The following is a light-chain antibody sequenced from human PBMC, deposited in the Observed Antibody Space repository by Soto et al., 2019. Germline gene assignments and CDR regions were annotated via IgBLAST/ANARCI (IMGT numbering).Light chain of an antibody. CDR3: QQYNSYST. J-gene: IGKJ1*01. Sequence: EIQMTQSPSTLSSSLGDGVTIPCRASESISSWLAWYRQKPGKAPKLLIYDASSLESGVQSRFSGSGSGTESTLTIRSLQPDDFATYYCQQYNSYSTCGQGTKVDIK. CDR1: ESISSW. CDR2: DAS. V-gene: IGKV1-5*01.